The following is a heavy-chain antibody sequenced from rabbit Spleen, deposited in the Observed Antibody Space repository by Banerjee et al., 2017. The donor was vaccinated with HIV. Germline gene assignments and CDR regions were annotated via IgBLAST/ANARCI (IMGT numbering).Heavy chain of an antibody. CDR2: IAGSSSGFT. CDR3: ARDTGSSFSSYGMDL. D-gene: IGHD8-1*01. V-gene: IGHV1S45*01. Sequence: QEQLEESGGGLVKPEGSLTLTCMSSGLDFSSSYWICWVRQSPGKGLEWISCIAGSSSGFTYSATWAKGRFTCSKTSSTTVTLQMTSLTVADTATYFCARDTGSSFSSYGMDLWGPGTLVTVS. J-gene: IGHJ6*01. CDR1: GLDFSSSYW.